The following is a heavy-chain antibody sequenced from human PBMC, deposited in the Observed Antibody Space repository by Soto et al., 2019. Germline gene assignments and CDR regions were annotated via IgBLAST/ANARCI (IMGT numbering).Heavy chain of an antibody. V-gene: IGHV3-23*01. Sequence: EVQLLESGGGLVQPGGSLRLSCAASGFTFTSYAMTWVRQAPGKGLEWVSVVIGSGSRTYYADSVKDRFTISRDNFKNTLYLQMNSLRADDTSVYYCARARGVARGWFDPWGQGTLVTVSS. CDR2: VIGSGSRT. D-gene: IGHD5-12*01. J-gene: IGHJ5*02. CDR1: GFTFTSYA. CDR3: ARARGVARGWFDP.